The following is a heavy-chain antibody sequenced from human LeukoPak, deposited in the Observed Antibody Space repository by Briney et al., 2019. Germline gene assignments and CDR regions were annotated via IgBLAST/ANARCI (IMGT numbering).Heavy chain of an antibody. CDR2: ISYDGSNK. V-gene: IGHV3-30-3*01. CDR1: GFTFSSYA. CDR3: ARRDTALGY. Sequence: GGSLRLSCAASGFTFSSYAVHWVRQAPGKGLEWVAVISYDGSNKYYADSVKGRFTISRDNSKNTLYLQMNSLRAEDTAVYYCARRDTALGYWGQGTLVTVSS. J-gene: IGHJ4*02.